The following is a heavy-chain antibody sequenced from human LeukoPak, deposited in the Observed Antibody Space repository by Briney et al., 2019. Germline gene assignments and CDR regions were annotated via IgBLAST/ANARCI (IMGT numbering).Heavy chain of an antibody. CDR3: ARQGTGGRAFDI. CDR2: ISNSGST. V-gene: IGHV4-59*08. CDR1: GGSISTYY. Sequence: SETLSLTCNVSGGSISTYYWSWVRQPPGKGLEWIGYISNSGSTNYNPSLKSRATISLDTSKNQISLKLNSATAADTAVYYCARQGTGGRAFDIWGKGTMVTVSS. J-gene: IGHJ3*02. D-gene: IGHD3-16*01.